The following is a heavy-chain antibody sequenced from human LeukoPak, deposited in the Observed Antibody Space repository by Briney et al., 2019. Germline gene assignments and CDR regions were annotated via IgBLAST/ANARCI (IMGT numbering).Heavy chain of an antibody. D-gene: IGHD3-9*01. CDR2: IGGSGGNT. CDR1: GVTFNSYA. Sequence: PGGSLRLSCAASGVTFNSYAMSWVRQAPGKGLEWVSTIGGSGGNTYYADSVKGRFTISRDNSKNTLYLQMNSLRAEDTAVYYCAKDGRVGYYDILTGYESDYWGQGTLVTVSS. CDR3: AKDGRVGYYDILTGYESDY. V-gene: IGHV3-23*01. J-gene: IGHJ4*02.